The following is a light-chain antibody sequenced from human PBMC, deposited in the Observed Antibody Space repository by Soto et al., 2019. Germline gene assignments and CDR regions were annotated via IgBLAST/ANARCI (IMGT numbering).Light chain of an antibody. Sequence: QSVLTQPPSVSGAPGQRVTISCTGSSSNIGAGYDVHWYQQLPGTAPKLLIYGNSNRPSGVPDRFSGSKSGTSASLAITGLQADDEADYYCLSYDSSLSGYVFGTGTKLTVL. CDR1: SSNIGAGYD. J-gene: IGLJ1*01. V-gene: IGLV1-40*01. CDR3: LSYDSSLSGYV. CDR2: GNS.